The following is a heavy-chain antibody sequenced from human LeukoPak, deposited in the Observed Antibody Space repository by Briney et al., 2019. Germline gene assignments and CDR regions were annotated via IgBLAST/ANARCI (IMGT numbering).Heavy chain of an antibody. CDR1: AYTFTSYY. J-gene: IGHJ4*02. V-gene: IGHV1-46*01. CDR3: ARGRVVVTEPPDY. CDR2: INPSGGST. Sequence: GASVKVSCTASAYTFTSYYTLWVRQAPGQGLDWMGVINPSGGSTSYAQKFQGRVTMTRDTSTSTVYMELSSLRSEDTAVYYCARGRVVVTEPPDYWGQGTLVTVSS. D-gene: IGHD2-21*02.